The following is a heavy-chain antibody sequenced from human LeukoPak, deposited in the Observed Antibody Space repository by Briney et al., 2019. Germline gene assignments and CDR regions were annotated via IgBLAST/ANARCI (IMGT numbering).Heavy chain of an antibody. CDR1: GFTVSSNY. CDR3: AREGRGYGYGYDY. V-gene: IGHV3-53*01. CDR2: IYSGGST. D-gene: IGHD5-18*01. J-gene: IGHJ4*02. Sequence: GGSLRLSCAASGFTVSSNYMSWVRQAPGKGLEWVSVIYSGGSTYYADSVKGRFTISRDNSENTLYLQMNSLRAEDTAVYYCAREGRGYGYGYDYWGQGTLVTVSS.